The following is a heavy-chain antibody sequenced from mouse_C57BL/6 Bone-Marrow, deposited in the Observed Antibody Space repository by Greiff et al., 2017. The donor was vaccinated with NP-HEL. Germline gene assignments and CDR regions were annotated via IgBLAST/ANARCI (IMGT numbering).Heavy chain of an antibody. CDR3: ARTVVATPFAY. J-gene: IGHJ3*01. Sequence: EVQLQQSVAELVRPGASVKLSCTASGFNIKNTYMHWVKQSPEQGLEWIGRIGPGNGNTKYAPKLQGQATITADTSSNTAYLQLSSLTSEDTASYCGARTVVATPFAYWGQGTLVTVSA. CDR2: IGPGNGNT. V-gene: IGHV14-3*01. D-gene: IGHD1-1*01. CDR1: GFNIKNTY.